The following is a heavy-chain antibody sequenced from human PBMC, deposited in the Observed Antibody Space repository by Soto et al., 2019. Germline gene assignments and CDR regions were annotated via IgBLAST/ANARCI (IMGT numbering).Heavy chain of an antibody. CDR3: AREHLLRYFDWSFDY. D-gene: IGHD3-9*01. CDR2: IYYGGST. J-gene: IGHJ4*02. CDR1: GGSISSGGYY. Sequence: PSETLSLTCTVSGGSISSGGYYWSWIRQHPGKGLEWIGYIYYGGSTYYNPSLKSRVTISVNTSKNQFSLKLSSVTAADTAVYYFAREHLLRYFDWSFDYWGQGTLVTVSS. V-gene: IGHV4-31*03.